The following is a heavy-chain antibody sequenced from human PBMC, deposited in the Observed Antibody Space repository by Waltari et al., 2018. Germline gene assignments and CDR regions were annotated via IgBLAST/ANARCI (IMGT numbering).Heavy chain of an antibody. CDR1: GFTVSNTY. D-gene: IGHD3-3*01. Sequence: EVQLVESGGGLIQPGGSLRLSCAVSGFTVSNTYMSWARQAPGKGLEWVSVIYSGGSTYYADSVKGRFTISRDSSENTVYLQMSSLRAEDTALYYCARLDFWTGSYYWGQGTLVTVSS. CDR2: IYSGGST. CDR3: ARLDFWTGSYY. J-gene: IGHJ4*02. V-gene: IGHV3-53*01.